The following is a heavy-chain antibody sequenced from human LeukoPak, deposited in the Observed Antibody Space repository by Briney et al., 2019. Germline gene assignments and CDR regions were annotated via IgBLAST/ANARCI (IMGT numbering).Heavy chain of an antibody. J-gene: IGHJ1*01. CDR3: ARDYTVAIGTTTYFQH. CDR2: INPNTGNP. Sequence: ASVKVSCKASGYIFSIYAMIWVRQAPGQGLELMGWINPNTGNPTYAQGFTGRFVFSLDTSVSTAYLRISSLKPEDTAVYYCARDYTVAIGTTTYFQHWGQGTLVTVSS. D-gene: IGHD1-7*01. CDR1: GYIFSIYA. V-gene: IGHV7-4-1*02.